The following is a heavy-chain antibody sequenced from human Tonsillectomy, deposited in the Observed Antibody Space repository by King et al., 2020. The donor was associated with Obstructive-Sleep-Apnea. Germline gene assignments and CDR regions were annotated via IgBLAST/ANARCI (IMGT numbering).Heavy chain of an antibody. V-gene: IGHV4-59*11. CDR3: AREGGGGVDY. CDR2: IHYSGGA. D-gene: IGHD3-16*01. Sequence: VQLQESGPGLVKPSETLSLTCTVSGGSITSHHWSWIRQPPVKGLEWIGYIHYSGGADYSPSLKSRVRLSADTSKNHLALKLTSVTVADTAVYYCAREGGGGVDYWGQGILVTVSS. J-gene: IGHJ4*02. CDR1: GGSITSHH.